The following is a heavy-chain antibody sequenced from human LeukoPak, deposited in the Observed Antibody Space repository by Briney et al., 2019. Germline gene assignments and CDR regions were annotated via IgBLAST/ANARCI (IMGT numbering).Heavy chain of an antibody. CDR2: IIPILGIA. CDR3: ARSTEYYDSSGYLGDWFDP. J-gene: IGHJ5*02. D-gene: IGHD3-22*01. Sequence: SVKVSCKASGGTFSSYAISWVRQAPGQRLEWMGRIIPILGIANYAQKFQGRVTITADKSTSTAYMELSSLRSEDTAMYYCARSTEYYDSSGYLGDWFDPWGQGTLVTVSS. V-gene: IGHV1-69*04. CDR1: GGTFSSYA.